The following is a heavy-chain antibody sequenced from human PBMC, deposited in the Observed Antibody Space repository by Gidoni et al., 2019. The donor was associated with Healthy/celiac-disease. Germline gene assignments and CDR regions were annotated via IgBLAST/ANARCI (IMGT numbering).Heavy chain of an antibody. V-gene: IGHV1-46*01. CDR2: INPSGGST. CDR1: GYTFTSYY. D-gene: IGHD2-15*01. J-gene: IGHJ4*02. CDR3: ARGLCSGGSCYAVGY. Sequence: QVQLVQSGAEVKKPGASVKVSCKASGYTFTSYYIHWVRQAPGQGLEWMGIINPSGGSTSYAQKFQGRVTMTRDTSTSTVYMELSSLRSEDTAVYYCARGLCSGGSCYAVGYWGQGTLVTVSS.